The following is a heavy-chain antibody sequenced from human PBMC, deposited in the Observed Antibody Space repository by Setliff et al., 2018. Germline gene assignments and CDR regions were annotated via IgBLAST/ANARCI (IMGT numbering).Heavy chain of an antibody. CDR2: ISPYNGNT. Sequence: ASVKVSCKTSGYNFITFGVSWVRQAPGQGLEWTGWISPYNGNTNYAQRFQGRVTMTSDTSTTTVYMELTSLKSDDTAVYYCVRGPGPSVVVAMPFDRWGQGTLVTVSS. CDR3: VRGPGPSVVVAMPFDR. J-gene: IGHJ4*02. D-gene: IGHD5-12*01. V-gene: IGHV1-18*01. CDR1: GYNFITFG.